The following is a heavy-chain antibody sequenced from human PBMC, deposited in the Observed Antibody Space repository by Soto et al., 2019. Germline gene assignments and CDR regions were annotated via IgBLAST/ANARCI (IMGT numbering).Heavy chain of an antibody. CDR3: ARDPYDFWSGSIYYYGMDV. CDR2: IYYSGSP. D-gene: IGHD3-3*01. J-gene: IGHJ6*02. Sequence: SETLSLTCTVSGGSITSYYWSWIRQSPGKGLEWIGYIYYSGSPSYNQSLKSRVTISTDTSKNQFSLKVNSVTAADTAVYYCARDPYDFWSGSIYYYGMDVWGQGTTVTVSS. V-gene: IGHV4-59*12. CDR1: GGSITSYY.